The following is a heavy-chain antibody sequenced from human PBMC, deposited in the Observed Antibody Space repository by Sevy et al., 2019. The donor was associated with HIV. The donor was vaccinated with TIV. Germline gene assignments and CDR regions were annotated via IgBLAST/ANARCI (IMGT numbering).Heavy chain of an antibody. V-gene: IGHV3-7*03. CDR1: GFTFSSYW. CDR2: IKQDGSEK. CDR3: ARFGRCGSGSWWFDP. Sequence: GGSLRLSCAASGFTFSSYWMSWVRQAPGKGLEWVANIKQDGSEKYYVDSVKGRFTISRDNAKNSLYLQMNSLRAEDTAVYYCARFGRCGSGSWWFDPWGQGTLVTVSS. J-gene: IGHJ5*02. D-gene: IGHD3-10*01.